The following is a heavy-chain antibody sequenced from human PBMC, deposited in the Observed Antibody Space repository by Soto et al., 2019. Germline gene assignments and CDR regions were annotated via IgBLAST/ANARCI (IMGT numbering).Heavy chain of an antibody. D-gene: IGHD3-22*01. J-gene: IGHJ4*02. V-gene: IGHV1-58*01. CDR3: AAADGFSYYYDSSGYYRPLEYFDY. CDR1: GFTFTSSA. CDR2: IVVGSGNT. Sequence: SVKVSCKASGFTFTSSAVQWVRQARGQRLEWIGWIVVGSGNTNYAQKFQERVTITRDMSTSTAYMELSSLRSEDTAVYYCAAADGFSYYYDSSGYYRPLEYFDYWGQGTLVTVSS.